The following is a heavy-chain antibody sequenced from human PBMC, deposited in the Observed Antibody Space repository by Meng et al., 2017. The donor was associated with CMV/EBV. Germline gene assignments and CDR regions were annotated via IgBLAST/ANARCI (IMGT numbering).Heavy chain of an antibody. CDR3: ARGHDFDY. CDR2: LSSSSSYI. V-gene: IGHV3-21*01. J-gene: IGHJ4*02. CDR1: GFTFDSYS. Sequence: GESLKISCAASGFTFDSYSMNWVRQAPGKGLEWVSSLSSSSSYIYYADSVKGRFTISRDNAKSSLYLQLDSLTAEDTAVYYCARGHDFDYWCQGTLVTVSS.